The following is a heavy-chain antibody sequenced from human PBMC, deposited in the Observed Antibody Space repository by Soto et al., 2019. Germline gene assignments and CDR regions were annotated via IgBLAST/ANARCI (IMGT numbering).Heavy chain of an antibody. CDR3: ARSPQLWFGELSRYYFDY. J-gene: IGHJ4*02. D-gene: IGHD3-10*01. CDR1: GGSISSGGYY. V-gene: IGHV4-31*01. CDR2: IYYSGST. Sequence: QVQLQESGPGLVKPSQTLSLTCTVSGGSISSGGYYWSWIRQHPGKGLEWIGYIYYSGSTYYNPSLKSHVTISVDTSKNQYSLKLSSVPAADTAVYYCARSPQLWFGELSRYYFDYWGQGTLVTVSS.